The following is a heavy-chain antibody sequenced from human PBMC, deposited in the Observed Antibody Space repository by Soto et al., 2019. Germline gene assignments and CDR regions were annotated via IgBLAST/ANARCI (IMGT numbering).Heavy chain of an antibody. CDR1: GGSINSGGYY. D-gene: IGHD3-22*01. CDR3: ARSDSSGYYFAY. Sequence: QVQLQESGPGLVKPSQTLSLNCTVSGGSINSGGYYWTWIRQHPGKGLEWIGYIYYSGSTYYNPSLRSRVTISIDMSNNQFSLRLTSVTAADAAVYYCARSDSSGYYFAYWGQGTLVTVSS. V-gene: IGHV4-31*03. CDR2: IYYSGST. J-gene: IGHJ4*02.